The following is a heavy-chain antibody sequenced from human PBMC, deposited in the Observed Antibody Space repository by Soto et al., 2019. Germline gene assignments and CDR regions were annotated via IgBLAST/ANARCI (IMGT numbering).Heavy chain of an antibody. CDR1: GFTFSSYS. CDR3: ASRSSGRTWFDP. CDR2: ISSSSTYI. V-gene: IGHV3-21*01. D-gene: IGHD3-10*01. Sequence: GGSLRLSCAASGFTFSSYSMNWVRQAPGKGLEWVSSISSSSTYIYYADSVKGRFTISRDNAKNSLYLQMNSLRAEDTAVYYCASRSSGRTWFDPWGQGTLVTVSS. J-gene: IGHJ5*02.